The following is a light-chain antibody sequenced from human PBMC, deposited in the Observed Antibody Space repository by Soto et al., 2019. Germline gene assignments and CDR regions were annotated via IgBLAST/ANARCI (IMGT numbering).Light chain of an antibody. CDR1: QSVSNNY. CDR2: GAS. V-gene: IGKV3-20*01. CDR3: QQYGSSGT. Sequence: EIALTQSPATLSLSAGEGATLSCRASQSVSNNYLAWYQQKPGQAPRLLIYGASTRATGIPDSFSGSGSGTDFTITISRLEPEEFAVYDCQQYGSSGTFGQGTKVDIK. J-gene: IGKJ1*01.